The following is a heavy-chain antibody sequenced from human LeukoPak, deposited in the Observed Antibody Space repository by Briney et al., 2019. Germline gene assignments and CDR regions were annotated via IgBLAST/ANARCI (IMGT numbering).Heavy chain of an antibody. CDR3: ARDLIIWGASLLGAFDI. J-gene: IGHJ3*02. V-gene: IGHV3-7*01. Sequence: GGSLRLSCAASGFTFSNYWMSWVRQAPGKGLEWVANINQDSSEKYYVDSVRGRFTISRDNAKNSLYLQMNSLRAEDTAVYYCARDLIIWGASLLGAFDIWGQGTMVTVSS. CDR2: INQDSSEK. D-gene: IGHD3-16*01. CDR1: GFTFSNYW.